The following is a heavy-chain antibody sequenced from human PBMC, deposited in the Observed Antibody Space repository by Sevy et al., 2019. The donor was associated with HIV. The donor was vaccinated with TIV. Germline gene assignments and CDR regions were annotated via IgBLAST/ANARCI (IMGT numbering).Heavy chain of an antibody. V-gene: IGHV3-30*18. D-gene: IGHD3-22*01. Sequence: GGSLRRSCAASGFTFSSYGMHWVRQAPGKGLEWVAVISYDGSNKYYADSVKGRFTISRYNSKNTLYLQMNSLRAEDTAVYYCAKDRGYDSSGYYYGVIDYWGQGTLVTVSS. J-gene: IGHJ4*02. CDR1: GFTFSSYG. CDR2: ISYDGSNK. CDR3: AKDRGYDSSGYYYGVIDY.